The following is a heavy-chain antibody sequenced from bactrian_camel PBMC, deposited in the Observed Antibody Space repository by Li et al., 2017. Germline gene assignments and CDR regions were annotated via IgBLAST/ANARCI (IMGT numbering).Heavy chain of an antibody. J-gene: IGHJ4*01. V-gene: IGHV3S53*01. Sequence: HVQLVESGGGSVQPGGSLTLSCVASAPDTYCLAWFRQGPGKEREGLAALDSDGRMQYSNSAKGRFTISKDKDKKILYLQMNNLKPEDTAMYYYAADLARYCGAFSGFFARASWGQGTQVTVS. CDR2: LDSDGRM. CDR3: AADLARYCGAFSGFFARAS. CDR1: APDTYC. D-gene: IGHD2*01.